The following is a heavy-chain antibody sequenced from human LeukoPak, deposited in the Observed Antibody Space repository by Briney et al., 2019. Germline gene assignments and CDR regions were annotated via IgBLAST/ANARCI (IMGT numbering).Heavy chain of an antibody. J-gene: IGHJ4*02. V-gene: IGHV1-8*01. CDR2: MKSNNGHT. CDR1: GYTFTSFD. D-gene: IGHD7-27*01. CDR3: ARGPPNWGMVGY. Sequence: ASVKVSCKASGYTFTSFDFNWVRQATGQGLEWMGWMKSNNGHTGYAQKFQGKVTMTRDTSISTAYMELSSLTFEDTAVYYCARGPPNWGMVGYWGQGTLVTVSS.